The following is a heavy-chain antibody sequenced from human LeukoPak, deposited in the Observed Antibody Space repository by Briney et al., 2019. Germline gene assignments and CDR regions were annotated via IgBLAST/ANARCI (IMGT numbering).Heavy chain of an antibody. CDR2: INPNSGGT. CDR1: GYTFTDYY. J-gene: IGHJ4*02. V-gene: IGHV1-2*06. CDR3: ARAFYDSHAPRFDY. D-gene: IGHD3-22*01. Sequence: ASVKVSCKAPGYTFTDYYMHWVRQAPGQGLEWMGRINPNSGGTNYAQKFQGRVTMTRDTSISTAYMELNRLRSDDTAVYYCARAFYDSHAPRFDYWGQGTLVTVSS.